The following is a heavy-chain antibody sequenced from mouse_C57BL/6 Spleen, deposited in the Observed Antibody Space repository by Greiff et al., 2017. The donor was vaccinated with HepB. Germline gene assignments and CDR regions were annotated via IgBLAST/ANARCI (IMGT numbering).Heavy chain of an antibody. CDR1: GYTFTSYW. V-gene: IGHV1-50*01. Sequence: QVQLKQPGAELVKPGASVKLSCKASGYTFTSYWMQWVNQRPGQGLEWIGEIDPSDSYTNYNQKFKGKATLTVDTSSSTAYMQLSSLTSEDSAVYYCARGVTTVDWYFDVWGTGTTVTVSS. D-gene: IGHD1-1*01. CDR3: ARGVTTVDWYFDV. CDR2: IDPSDSYT. J-gene: IGHJ1*03.